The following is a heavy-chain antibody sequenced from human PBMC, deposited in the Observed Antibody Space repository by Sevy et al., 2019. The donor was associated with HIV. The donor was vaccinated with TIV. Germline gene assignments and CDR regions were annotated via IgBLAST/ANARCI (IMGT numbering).Heavy chain of an antibody. CDR2: ITWNSDTI. D-gene: IGHD2-2*01. Sequence: SCAASGFIFDDYAMHWVRQAPGKGLEWVSGITWNSDTIGYADSVKGRFTISRDNAKNSLYLQMNSLRLEDSALYYCAKDIVVVPATSSGYFDLWGRGTLVTVSS. CDR3: AKDIVVVPATSSGYFDL. V-gene: IGHV3-9*01. J-gene: IGHJ2*01. CDR1: GFIFDDYA.